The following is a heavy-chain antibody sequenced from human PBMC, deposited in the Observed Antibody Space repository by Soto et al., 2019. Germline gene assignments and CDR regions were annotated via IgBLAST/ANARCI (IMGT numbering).Heavy chain of an antibody. J-gene: IGHJ4*02. V-gene: IGHV1-2*04. D-gene: IGHD3-3*01. CDR1: GYTFTGYY. CDR3: ARGLDFWSGYYSFVY. CDR2: INPNSGGT. Sequence: ASVKVSCKASGYTFTGYYMHWVRQAPGQGLEWMGWINPNSGGTNYAQKFQGWVTMTRDTSISTAYMELSRLRSDDTAVYYCARGLDFWSGYYSFVYWGQGTLVTVSS.